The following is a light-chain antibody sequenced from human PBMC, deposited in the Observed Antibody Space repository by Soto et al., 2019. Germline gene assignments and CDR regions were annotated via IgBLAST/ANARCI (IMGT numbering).Light chain of an antibody. V-gene: IGLV2-8*01. CDR1: SSDVGAYNY. CDR3: SSYVGSNNLND. CDR2: EVT. J-gene: IGLJ1*01. Sequence: QSALTQPPSASGSPGQSVTISCTGTSSDVGAYNYVSWFQQHPGKAPKLMIYEVTKRPSGVPDRFFGSKSGNTASLTVSGLQAEVEADYYCSSYVGSNNLNDFVTVTKVTV.